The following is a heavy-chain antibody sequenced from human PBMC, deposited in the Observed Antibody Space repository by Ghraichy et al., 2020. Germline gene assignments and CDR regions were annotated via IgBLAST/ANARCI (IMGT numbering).Heavy chain of an antibody. J-gene: IGHJ4*02. CDR1: GGSLRGFF. Sequence: SETLSLTCAVSGGSLRGFFWTWIRQPPGKGLEWIGDIDHSGTTKYNPSHNPSLRSRLTISLDTPKKQVSLKVTSVIGADPAMYYCIAGQSFDYWGQGTLVTVSS. D-gene: IGHD2-21*01. CDR3: IAGQSFDY. V-gene: IGHV4-34*01. CDR2: IDHSGTT.